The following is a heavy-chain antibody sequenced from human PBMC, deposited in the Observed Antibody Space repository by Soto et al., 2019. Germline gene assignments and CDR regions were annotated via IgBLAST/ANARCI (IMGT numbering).Heavy chain of an antibody. V-gene: IGHV1-69*06. J-gene: IGHJ6*02. Sequence: QVQLVQSGAEVKKPGSSVKVSCKASGGTFSSYAISWGRQAPGQGLEWMGGIIPIFGTANYAQKFQGRVTITADKSTSTAYMELSSLRSEDTAVYYCASSLFWSGYYYYGMDVWGQGTTVTVSS. CDR3: ASSLFWSGYYYYGMDV. CDR1: GGTFSSYA. D-gene: IGHD3-3*01. CDR2: IIPIFGTA.